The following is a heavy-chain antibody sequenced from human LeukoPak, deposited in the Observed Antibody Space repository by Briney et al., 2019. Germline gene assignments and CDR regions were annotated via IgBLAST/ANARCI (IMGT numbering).Heavy chain of an antibody. Sequence: ASVKVSCKASGYTFTSYYMHWVRQAPGQGLEWMGIINPSGGSTSYAQKFQGRVTMTRDASTSTVYMELSSLRSEDTAVYYCARDERITIFGVPTGGWFGPWGQGTLVTVSS. CDR3: ARDERITIFGVPTGGWFGP. D-gene: IGHD3-3*01. V-gene: IGHV1-46*01. CDR2: INPSGGST. CDR1: GYTFTSYY. J-gene: IGHJ5*02.